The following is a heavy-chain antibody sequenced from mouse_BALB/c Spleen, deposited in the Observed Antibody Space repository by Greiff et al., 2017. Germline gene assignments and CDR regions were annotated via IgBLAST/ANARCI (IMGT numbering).Heavy chain of an antibody. J-gene: IGHJ4*01. D-gene: IGHD2-4*01. CDR3: AAMITTRGTYAMDY. CDR2: INPGSGGT. V-gene: IGHV1-54*01. CDR1: GYAFTNYL. Sequence: QVQLKQSGAELVRPGTSVKVSCKASGYAFTNYLIEWVKQRPGQGLEWIGVINPGSGGTNYNEKFKGKATLTADKSSSTAYMQLSSLTSDDSAVYFCAAMITTRGTYAMDYWGQGTSVTVSS.